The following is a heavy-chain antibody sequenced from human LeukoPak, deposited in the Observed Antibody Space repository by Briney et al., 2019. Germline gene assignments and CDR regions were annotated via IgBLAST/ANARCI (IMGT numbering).Heavy chain of an antibody. V-gene: IGHV1-2*02. CDR1: GYTFTGYY. D-gene: IGHD3-9*01. J-gene: IGHJ6*02. Sequence: ASVKVSCKASGYTFTGYYMHWVRQAPGQGLEWLGWINPNSGGTNYAQKFQGRVTMTRDMSISTAYMELSRLTSDDTAVYYCARWFTITSGDYDILTSSYHRGMDVWGQGTTVTVSS. CDR2: INPNSGGT. CDR3: ARWFTITSGDYDILTSSYHRGMDV.